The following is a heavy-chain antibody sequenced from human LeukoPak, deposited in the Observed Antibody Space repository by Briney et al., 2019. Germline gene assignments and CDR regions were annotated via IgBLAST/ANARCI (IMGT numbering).Heavy chain of an antibody. D-gene: IGHD4-11*01. CDR3: ARGDYSNYVDY. CDR1: GFTFSSYG. Sequence: GGSLRLSCAASGFTFSSYGMHWVRQAPGKGLEWVAVISYDGSNKYYADSVKGRFTISRDNSKNTLYLQMNSLRAEDTAVYYCARGDYSNYVDYWGQGTLVTVSS. V-gene: IGHV3-30*03. CDR2: ISYDGSNK. J-gene: IGHJ4*02.